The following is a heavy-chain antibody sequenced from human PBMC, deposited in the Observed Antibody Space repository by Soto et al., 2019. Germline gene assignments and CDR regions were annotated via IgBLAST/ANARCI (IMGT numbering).Heavy chain of an antibody. CDR2: ILVGGST. J-gene: IGHJ3*02. CDR3: AKATATGGGAFEI. CDR1: GFICSSYD. Sequence: LRLSCAVSGFICSSYDMSWVRQAPGKGLEWVSTILVGGSTHYEDSVKGRFTISRDTSKNTVYLQMNSLTAGDTAVYYCAKATATGGGAFEICGQGTMVTVSS. V-gene: IGHV3-23*01. D-gene: IGHD2-8*02.